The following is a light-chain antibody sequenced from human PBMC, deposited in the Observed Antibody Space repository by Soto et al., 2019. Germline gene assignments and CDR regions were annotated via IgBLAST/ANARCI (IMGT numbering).Light chain of an antibody. V-gene: IGKV3-11*01. CDR3: HQRGDWPST. CDR1: QSVSNY. Sequence: EVVLTQSPATLSLSPGERATLSCRASQSVSNYLAWYQQRPGQPPRLLIYDASTRATDIPARFSGSGSGTDFTLTINSLEPEDFAVYYCHQRGDWPSTFGPGTIVDFK. CDR2: DAS. J-gene: IGKJ3*01.